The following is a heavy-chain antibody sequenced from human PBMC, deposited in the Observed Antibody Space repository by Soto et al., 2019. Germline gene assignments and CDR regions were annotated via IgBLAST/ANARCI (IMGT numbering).Heavy chain of an antibody. V-gene: IGHV1-3*01. CDR2: INAGKGNT. D-gene: IGHD2-2*02. J-gene: IGHJ4*02. CDR3: AWSEVIPDGCDC. Sequence: QVQLVQSGTEVKKPGASVKVSCTASGYIFTSYAIHCVRQAPGQRLAWMGWINAGKGNTKYSQKFQGRVTITRDTSASVAYMELSSLASEDTAVYYCAWSEVIPDGCDCWGQGTLVPVSA. CDR1: GYIFTSYA.